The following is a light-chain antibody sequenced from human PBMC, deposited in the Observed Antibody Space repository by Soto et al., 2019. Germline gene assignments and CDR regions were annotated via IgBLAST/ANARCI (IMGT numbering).Light chain of an antibody. J-gene: IGLJ1*01. CDR2: EVS. CDR3: SSYTSSSAPHD. Sequence: QSVLTQPASMSGSPGQSIPISCTGTSSDVGGYNYVSWYQQHPGKASKLMHNEVSNRPPGASNRFSGSTSGNTASLTISGLQAEDEADYYCSSYTSSSAPHDFGTGTKVTVL. CDR1: SSDVGGYNY. V-gene: IGLV2-14*01.